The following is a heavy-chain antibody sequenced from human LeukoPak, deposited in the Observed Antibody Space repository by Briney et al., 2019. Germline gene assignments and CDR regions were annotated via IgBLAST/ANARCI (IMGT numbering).Heavy chain of an antibody. Sequence: PGGSLRLSCTASGFTFGDYAMSWVRQAPGKGLEWVGFIRSKAFGGTTEYAASVKGRFTISRDDSESIAYLQMNSLNTEDTAMYYCTREGNYDSSGYFPLHYFDYWGQGTLVTVSS. CDR3: TREGNYDSSGYFPLHYFDY. D-gene: IGHD3-22*01. CDR2: IRSKAFGGTT. CDR1: GFTFGDYA. J-gene: IGHJ4*02. V-gene: IGHV3-49*04.